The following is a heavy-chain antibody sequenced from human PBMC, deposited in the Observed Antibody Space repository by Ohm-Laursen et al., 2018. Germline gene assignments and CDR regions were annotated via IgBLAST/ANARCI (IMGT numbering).Heavy chain of an antibody. Sequence: SETLSLTCTVSGGSISSYYWSWIRQPPGKGLEWIGYIYYSGSTNYNPALKSRVTMSVDTSKNQFSLKLSSVTAADTAVYYCAREGTYYYDSSGDEYFQHWGQGTLVTVSS. J-gene: IGHJ1*01. CDR1: GGSISSYY. V-gene: IGHV4-59*12. CDR3: AREGTYYYDSSGDEYFQH. D-gene: IGHD3-22*01. CDR2: IYYSGST.